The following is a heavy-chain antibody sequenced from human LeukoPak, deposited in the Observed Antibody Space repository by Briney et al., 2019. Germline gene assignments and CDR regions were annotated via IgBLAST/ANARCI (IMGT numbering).Heavy chain of an antibody. CDR3: THHADGGNSGTDY. Sequence: GGSLRLSCAASGFTFSNAWMSWVRQAPGKGLEWVGRIKSKTDGGTTDYAAPVKGRFPIPRDDSKNTLYLQMNSLKTEDTAVYYCTHHADGGNSGTDYWGQGTLVTVSS. J-gene: IGHJ4*02. V-gene: IGHV3-15*01. CDR2: IKSKTDGGTT. D-gene: IGHD4-23*01. CDR1: GFTFSNAW.